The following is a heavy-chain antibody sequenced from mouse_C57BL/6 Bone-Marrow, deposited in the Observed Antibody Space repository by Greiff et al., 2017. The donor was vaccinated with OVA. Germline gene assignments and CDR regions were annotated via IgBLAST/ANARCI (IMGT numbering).Heavy chain of an antibody. Sequence: EVKLMESGGGLVKPGGSLKLSCAASGFTFSSYTMSWVRQTPEKRLEWVATISGGGGNTYYPDRVQGRFTISRDNAKNTLYLQMSSLMSEDTALYYCARPLITTVAPYAMDYWGQGTSVTVSS. J-gene: IGHJ4*01. D-gene: IGHD1-1*01. CDR2: ISGGGGNT. CDR1: GFTFSSYT. V-gene: IGHV5-9*01. CDR3: ARPLITTVAPYAMDY.